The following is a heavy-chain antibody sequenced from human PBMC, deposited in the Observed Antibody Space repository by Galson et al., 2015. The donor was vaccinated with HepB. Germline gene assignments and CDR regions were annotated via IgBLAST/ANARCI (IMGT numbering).Heavy chain of an antibody. D-gene: IGHD3-10*01. CDR2: ISSTSSTI. V-gene: IGHV3-48*04. J-gene: IGHJ4*02. Sequence: SLRLSCAASGFTFTSYSMNWVRQAPGKGLEWVSYISSTSSTIYYADSVKGRFTISRDNAKNSLYLQMNSLRAEDTAVYYCARVLYYRGVDYWGQGTLVSVSS. CDR3: ARVLYYRGVDY. CDR1: GFTFTSYS.